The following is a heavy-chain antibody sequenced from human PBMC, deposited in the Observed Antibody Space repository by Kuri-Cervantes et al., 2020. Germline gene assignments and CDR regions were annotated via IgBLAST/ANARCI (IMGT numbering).Heavy chain of an antibody. CDR1: GYTFTGYY. J-gene: IGHJ3*02. V-gene: IGHV1-2*02. CDR2: INPNSGGT. Sequence: ASVKVSCKASGYTFTGYYMHWVRQAPGQGLEWMGWINPNSGGTNYAQKFQGRVTITADESTSTAYMELSSLRSEDTAVYYCARVRMTTVTPDDAFDIWGQGTMVTVSS. D-gene: IGHD4-17*01. CDR3: ARVRMTTVTPDDAFDI.